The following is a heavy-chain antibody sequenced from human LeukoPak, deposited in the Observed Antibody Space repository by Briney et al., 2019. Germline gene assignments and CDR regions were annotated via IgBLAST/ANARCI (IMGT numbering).Heavy chain of an antibody. CDR2: IYVDGRTT. Sequence: GGSLRLSCVASGFTFSNYWMHWVRQPPGKGLVWVSRIYVDGRTTNYADSVKGRFTISRDNAKNTVYLEMNSLSAEDTATYYCIRDFRSADLWGQGTLVTVTS. V-gene: IGHV3-74*01. CDR3: IRDFRSADL. J-gene: IGHJ5*02. CDR1: GFTFSNYW.